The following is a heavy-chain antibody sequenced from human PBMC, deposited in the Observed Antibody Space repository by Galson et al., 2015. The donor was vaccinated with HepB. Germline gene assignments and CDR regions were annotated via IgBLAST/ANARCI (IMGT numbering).Heavy chain of an antibody. V-gene: IGHV3-23*01. Sequence: SLRLSCAASGFTFSSYAMSWVRQAPGKGLEWVSAISGSGGSTYYADSVKGRFTISRDNSKNTLYLQMNSLRAEDTAVYYCAKGGGSGSNHPPFDYYYYMDVWGKGTTVTVSS. J-gene: IGHJ6*03. CDR2: ISGSGGST. D-gene: IGHD3-10*01. CDR1: GFTFSSYA. CDR3: AKGGGSGSNHPPFDYYYYMDV.